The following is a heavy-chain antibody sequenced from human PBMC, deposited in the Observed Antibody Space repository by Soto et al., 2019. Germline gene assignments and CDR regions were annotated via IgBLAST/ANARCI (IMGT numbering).Heavy chain of an antibody. CDR2: IYYSGST. Sequence: SETLSGTCAVSGGCISSGGYYWSWIRQHPGKGLEWIGYIYYSGSTYYNPSLKSRVTISVDTSKNQFSLKLSSVTAADTAVYYCARIEMTDDAFDIWGPGTMVTVSS. CDR3: ARIEMTDDAFDI. V-gene: IGHV4-31*11. CDR1: GGCISSGGYY. J-gene: IGHJ3*02.